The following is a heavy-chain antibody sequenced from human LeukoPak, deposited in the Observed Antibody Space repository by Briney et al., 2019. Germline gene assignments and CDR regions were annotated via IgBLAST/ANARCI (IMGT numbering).Heavy chain of an antibody. V-gene: IGHV4-34*01. J-gene: IGHJ4*02. D-gene: IGHD4-17*01. CDR3: ARMTTGHDY. CDR2: VNHSGYT. Sequence: SETLSLTCGVSGTSFSSYYWSWIRQTPGKGLEWIGEVNHSGYTNMNPSLKSRVTISVDASKNQFSLRMNTVTAADTAVYFCARMTTGHDYWGQGTLLTVSS. CDR1: GTSFSSYY.